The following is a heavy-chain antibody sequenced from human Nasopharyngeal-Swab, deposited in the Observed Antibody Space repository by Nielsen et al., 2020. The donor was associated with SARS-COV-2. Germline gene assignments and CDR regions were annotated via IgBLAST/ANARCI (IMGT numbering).Heavy chain of an antibody. CDR1: GFTFSSYA. CDR2: ISYDGSNK. V-gene: IGHV3-30-3*01. J-gene: IGHJ4*02. Sequence: GESLKISCEASGFTFSSYAMHWVRQAPGKGLEWVAVISYDGSNKYYADSVKGRFTISRDNSKNTLYLQMNSLRAEDTAVYYCARPYSGSYWSYFDYWGQGTLVTVSS. CDR3: ARPYSGSYWSYFDY. D-gene: IGHD1-26*01.